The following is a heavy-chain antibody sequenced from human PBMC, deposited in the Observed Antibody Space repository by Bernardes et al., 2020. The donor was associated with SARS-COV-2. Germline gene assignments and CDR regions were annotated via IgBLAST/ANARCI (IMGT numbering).Heavy chain of an antibody. V-gene: IGHV3-33*01. CDR2: IWYDGSNK. CDR1: GFTFSSYG. Sequence: GGSLRLSCAASGFTFSSYGMHWVRQAPGKGLEWVAVIWYDGSNKYYADSVKGRFTISRDNSKNTLYLQMNSLRAEDTAVYYCARSSTYCSSTSCYGWFDPWGQGTLVTVSS. D-gene: IGHD2-2*01. CDR3: ARSSTYCSSTSCYGWFDP. J-gene: IGHJ5*02.